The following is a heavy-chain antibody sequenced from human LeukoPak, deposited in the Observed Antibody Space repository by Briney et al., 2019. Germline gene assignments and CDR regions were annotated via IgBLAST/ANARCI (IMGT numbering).Heavy chain of an antibody. J-gene: IGHJ5*02. CDR2: IVPILDIA. CDR3: ARDGKYCSSTTCYSWFDP. D-gene: IGHD2-2*01. Sequence: SVKVSCKTSGGTFNNYGINWVRQAPEQGLEWMGRIVPILDIANSAQKFQGRVTITADKSTSTAYMELGSLRSEDTAVYYCARDGKYCSSTTCYSWFDPGGQGTLVTAS. CDR1: GGTFNNYG. V-gene: IGHV1-69*04.